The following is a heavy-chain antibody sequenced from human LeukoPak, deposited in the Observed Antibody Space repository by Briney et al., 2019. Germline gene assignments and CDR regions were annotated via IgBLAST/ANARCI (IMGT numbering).Heavy chain of an antibody. J-gene: IGHJ5*02. V-gene: IGHV4-4*07. CDR1: GGSMSSYY. CDR3: AREGGWLHNWFDP. D-gene: IGHD5-24*01. Sequence: SETLSLTCTVSGGSMSSYYWSWFRQPAGKGPEWIGRIYTSGKTNYNPSLKSRVTMSVDMSKNQFSLKLSPVTAADTAVYYCAREGGWLHNWFDPWGQGTLVTVSS. CDR2: IYTSGKT.